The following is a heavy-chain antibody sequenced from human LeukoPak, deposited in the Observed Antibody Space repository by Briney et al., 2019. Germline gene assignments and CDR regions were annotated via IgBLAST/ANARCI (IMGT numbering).Heavy chain of an antibody. CDR3: AGVTWYFDY. J-gene: IGHJ4*02. CDR1: GFTFSSYS. D-gene: IGHD5-18*01. V-gene: IGHV3-30*03. CDR2: ISYDGSNK. Sequence: GGSLRLSCAASGFTFSSYSMNWVRQAPGKGLEWVAVISYDGSNKYYADSVKGRFTISRDNSKNTLYLQMNSLRAEDTAVYYCAGVTWYFDYWGQGTLVTVSS.